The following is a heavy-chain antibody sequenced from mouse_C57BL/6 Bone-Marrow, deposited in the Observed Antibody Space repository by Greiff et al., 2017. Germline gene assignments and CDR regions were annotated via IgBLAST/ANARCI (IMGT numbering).Heavy chain of an antibody. D-gene: IGHD2-3*01. CDR3: ARDGYYVWFAY. Sequence: QVQLQQSGAELMKPGASVKLSCKATGYTFTGYWIEWVKQRTGHGLEWIGEILPGSGSTNYNEKFKGKGTFTADTSSNTAYMRLSSQATGYSAIYYCARDGYYVWFAYWCQGTLVTVSA. J-gene: IGHJ3*01. V-gene: IGHV1-9*01. CDR2: ILPGSGST. CDR1: GYTFTGYW.